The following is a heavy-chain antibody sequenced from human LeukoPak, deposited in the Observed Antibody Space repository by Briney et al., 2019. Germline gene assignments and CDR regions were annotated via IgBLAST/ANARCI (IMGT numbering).Heavy chain of an antibody. Sequence: GASVKVSCKASGYTLTGCYMHWVRQAPGQGLEYMGWIDPNSGDTNYAQKFQGRVTVTRDTSLSTVYMEVNRLRSDDTAVYFCARRSGSSLFDYWGQGTLVTVSS. CDR1: GYTLTGCY. D-gene: IGHD3-10*01. CDR2: IDPNSGDT. J-gene: IGHJ4*02. CDR3: ARRSGSSLFDY. V-gene: IGHV1-2*02.